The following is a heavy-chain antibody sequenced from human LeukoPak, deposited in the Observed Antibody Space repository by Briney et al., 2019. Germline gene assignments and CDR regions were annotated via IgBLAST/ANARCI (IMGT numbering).Heavy chain of an antibody. D-gene: IGHD1-1*01. CDR1: GFTFDDYA. CDR2: ISWNSGSI. CDR3: AKRVRYASAFDI. J-gene: IGHJ3*02. Sequence: PGRSLRLSCAASGFTFDDYAMHWVRQAPGKGLEWASGISWNSGSIGYADSVKGRFTISRDNAKNSLYLQMNSLRAEDTALYYCAKRVRYASAFDIWGQGTMVTVSS. V-gene: IGHV3-9*01.